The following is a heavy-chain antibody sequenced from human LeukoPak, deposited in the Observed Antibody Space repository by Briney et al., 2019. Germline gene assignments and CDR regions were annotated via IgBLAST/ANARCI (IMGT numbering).Heavy chain of an antibody. CDR3: ARAPTPKRGYSAVDY. Sequence: GGSLRLSCAASRFTFSSYWMSWVRQAPGKGLEWVANIKQDGSEKYYVDSVKGRFTISRDNAKNSLYLQMNSLRAEDTAVYYCARAPTPKRGYSAVDYWGRGTLVTVSS. D-gene: IGHD5-12*01. CDR1: RFTFSSYW. J-gene: IGHJ4*02. CDR2: IKQDGSEK. V-gene: IGHV3-7*01.